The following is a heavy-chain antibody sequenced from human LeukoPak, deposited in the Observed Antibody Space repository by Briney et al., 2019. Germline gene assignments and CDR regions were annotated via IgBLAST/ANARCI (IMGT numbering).Heavy chain of an antibody. Sequence: PGGSLRLSCVASGFTFNTYALSWVRQAPGKGLEWVSTITSSGGTTYYAGSVKGRFTISRDNSKNTLYLQMNSLRAEDTAVHYCAKGSSWTRGFFDYWGQGTLVIVSA. D-gene: IGHD6-13*01. CDR3: AKGSSWTRGFFDY. V-gene: IGHV3-23*01. CDR2: ITSSGGTT. J-gene: IGHJ4*02. CDR1: GFTFNTYA.